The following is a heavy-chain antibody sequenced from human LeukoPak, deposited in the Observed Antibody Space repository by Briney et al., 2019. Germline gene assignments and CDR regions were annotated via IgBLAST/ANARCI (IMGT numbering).Heavy chain of an antibody. V-gene: IGHV5-51*01. D-gene: IGHD3-16*02. CDR1: GYSFTSYW. CDR2: IYPGDSDA. J-gene: IGHJ5*02. CDR3: ARQELSYDYVWGSYRYKNNWFDP. Sequence: GESLKISCKGSGYSFTSYWIGWVRQMPGKGLKWMGIIYPGDSDARYSPSFQGQVTISADKSISTAYLQWSSLKASDTAMYYCARQELSYDYVWGSYRYKNNWFDPWGQGTLVTVSS.